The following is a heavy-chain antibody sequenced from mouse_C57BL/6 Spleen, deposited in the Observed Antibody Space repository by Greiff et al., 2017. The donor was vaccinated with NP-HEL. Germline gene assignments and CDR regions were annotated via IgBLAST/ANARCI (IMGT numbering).Heavy chain of an antibody. Sequence: VQLVESGGGLVKPGGSLKLSCAASGFTFSSYAMSWVRQTPEKRLEWVATISDGGSYTYYPDNVKGRFTISRDNAKNNLYLQMSHLKSEDTAMYYGARESPHGYLDDWGTGTTVTVSS. CDR2: ISDGGSYT. V-gene: IGHV5-4*01. CDR1: GFTFSSYA. J-gene: IGHJ1*03. CDR3: ARESPHGYLDD.